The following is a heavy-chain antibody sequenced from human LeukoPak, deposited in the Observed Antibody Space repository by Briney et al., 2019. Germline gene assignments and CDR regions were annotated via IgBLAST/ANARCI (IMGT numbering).Heavy chain of an antibody. CDR1: GGSISSGDYY. D-gene: IGHD3-10*01. CDR3: ATGSGSYYKPFDY. CDR2: IFYSGIT. V-gene: IGHV4-61*08. Sequence: SETLSLTCTVSGGSISSGDYYWSWIRQPPGKGLEWIGYIFYSGITNYNPSLSLKSRVTISVDTSKNQFSLKLSSVTAADTAVYYCATGSGSYYKPFDYWGQGTLVTVSS. J-gene: IGHJ4*02.